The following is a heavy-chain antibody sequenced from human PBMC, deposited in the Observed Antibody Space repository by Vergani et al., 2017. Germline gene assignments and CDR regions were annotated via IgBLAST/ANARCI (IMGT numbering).Heavy chain of an antibody. CDR2: IYYSGST. CDR3: ARGRRVDRGNWFDP. CDR1: GGSISSYY. D-gene: IGHD5-12*01. V-gene: IGHV4-59*01. Sequence: QLQLQESGPGLVKPSETLSLTCTVSGGSISSYYWSWIRQPPGKGLEWIGYIYYSGSTNYNPSLKSRVTISVATSKNQFSLKLSSVTAADTAVYYGARGRRVDRGNWFDPWGQGTLVTVSA. J-gene: IGHJ5*02.